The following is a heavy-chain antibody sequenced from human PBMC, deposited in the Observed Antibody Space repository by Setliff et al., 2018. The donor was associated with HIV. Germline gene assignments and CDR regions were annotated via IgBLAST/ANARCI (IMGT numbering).Heavy chain of an antibody. Sequence: SETLSLTCTVSGGSISSSSYYWGWIRQPPGKGPEWIGSIYYSGRTYYNPSLKSRVTTSVEKSKNQFSLKLSSVTAADTAIYYCARGSRSHGGMFGYWGQGTLVTVSS. CDR2: IYYSGRT. D-gene: IGHD6-13*01. J-gene: IGHJ4*02. CDR1: GGSISSSSYY. CDR3: ARGSRSHGGMFGY. V-gene: IGHV4-39*07.